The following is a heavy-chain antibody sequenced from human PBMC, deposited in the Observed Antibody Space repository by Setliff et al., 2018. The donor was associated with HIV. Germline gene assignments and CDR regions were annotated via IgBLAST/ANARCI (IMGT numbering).Heavy chain of an antibody. Sequence: ASVKVSCKVSGYTLTDLSIHWVRQAPGKGLEWMGGFDPEDGETVYAQKFQGRVTITTDESTSTAYMELSSLRSEDTAVYYCATIRAYYYDSSGQEYFQYWGHGTLVTVSS. CDR1: GYTLTDLS. D-gene: IGHD3-22*01. J-gene: IGHJ1*01. V-gene: IGHV1-24*01. CDR3: ATIRAYYYDSSGQEYFQY. CDR2: FDPEDGET.